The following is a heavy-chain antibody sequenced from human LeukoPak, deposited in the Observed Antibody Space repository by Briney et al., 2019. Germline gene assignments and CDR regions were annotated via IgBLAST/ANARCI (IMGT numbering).Heavy chain of an antibody. Sequence: SETLSLTCTVSGGSISSSSYSWGWIRQPPGRGLEWIGSIYYSGSTYYNPSLKSRLPISEDTSKNQFSLKLSSVTAADTAVYYCASDLGITGTTDYWGQGTLVTVSS. CDR2: IYYSGST. J-gene: IGHJ4*02. CDR1: GGSISSSSYS. V-gene: IGHV4-39*01. CDR3: ASDLGITGTTDY. D-gene: IGHD1-7*01.